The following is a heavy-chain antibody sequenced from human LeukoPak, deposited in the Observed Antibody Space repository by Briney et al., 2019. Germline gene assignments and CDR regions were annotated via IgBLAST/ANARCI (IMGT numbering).Heavy chain of an antibody. V-gene: IGHV1-24*01. Sequence: GSVKVSCKVSGYTLTELSLHWVRQAPGKGLEWVGGFDPEDGETIYAQKVQGRVTMTEETSTDTAYMELSSLRSEDTAVYYCATARIVVVPAAILDAFDIWGQGTMVTVSS. D-gene: IGHD2-2*01. J-gene: IGHJ3*02. CDR3: ATARIVVVPAAILDAFDI. CDR2: FDPEDGET. CDR1: GYTLTELS.